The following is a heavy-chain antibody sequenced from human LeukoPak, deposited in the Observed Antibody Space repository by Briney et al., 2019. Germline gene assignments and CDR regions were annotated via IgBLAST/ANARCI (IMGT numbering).Heavy chain of an antibody. CDR3: ARGVKILSTLYHYYGMDV. Sequence: PSETLSLTCAVYGGSFSGYYWSWIRQPPGKGLEWIGEINHSGSTNYNPSLKSRVTISVDTSKNQFSLKLSSVTAADTAVYYCARGVKILSTLYHYYGMDVWGQGTTVTVSS. J-gene: IGHJ6*02. CDR1: GGSFSGYY. V-gene: IGHV4-34*01. CDR2: INHSGST. D-gene: IGHD2-15*01.